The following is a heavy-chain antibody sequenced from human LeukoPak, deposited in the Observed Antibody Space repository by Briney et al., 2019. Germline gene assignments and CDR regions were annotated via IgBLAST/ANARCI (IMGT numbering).Heavy chain of an antibody. D-gene: IGHD2-2*02. J-gene: IGHJ4*02. V-gene: IGHV1-2*02. CDR3: ARDIVVVPAAIPGDY. CDR1: GYTFTGYY. Sequence: GASVKVSCKASGYTFTGYYMHWVRQAPGQGLEWMGWINPNSGGTNYAQKFQGRVTMTRDTSISTAYMELSRLRSDDTAVYYCARDIVVVPAAIPGDYWGQGTLVTVSS. CDR2: INPNSGGT.